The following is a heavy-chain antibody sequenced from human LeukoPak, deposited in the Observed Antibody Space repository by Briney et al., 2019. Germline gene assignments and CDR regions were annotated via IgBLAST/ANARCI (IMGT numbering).Heavy chain of an antibody. Sequence: SETLSLTCAVYGGSFSGYYWSWIRQPPGKGLEWIGYIYYSGSTNYNPSLKSRVTISVDTSKNQFSLKLSSVTAADTAVYYCARGYGRRGGFYFDYWGQGTLVTVSS. CDR1: GGSFSGYY. CDR2: IYYSGST. J-gene: IGHJ4*02. V-gene: IGHV4-59*01. D-gene: IGHD1-26*01. CDR3: ARGYGRRGGFYFDY.